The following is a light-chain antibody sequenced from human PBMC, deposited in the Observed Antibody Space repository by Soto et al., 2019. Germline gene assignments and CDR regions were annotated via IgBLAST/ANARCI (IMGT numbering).Light chain of an antibody. CDR1: QSVLYSSNNKNY. CDR3: QQYYSTPYT. CDR2: WAS. Sequence: DIVMTQSPDSLAVSLGERATIDCKSSQSVLYSSNNKNYLAWYQQKPGQPPKLLIYWASTRESGVPDRFSGSGSGTDFTLTISSLQADDVAVYDCQQYYSTPYTFGQGTKLEIK. J-gene: IGKJ2*01. V-gene: IGKV4-1*01.